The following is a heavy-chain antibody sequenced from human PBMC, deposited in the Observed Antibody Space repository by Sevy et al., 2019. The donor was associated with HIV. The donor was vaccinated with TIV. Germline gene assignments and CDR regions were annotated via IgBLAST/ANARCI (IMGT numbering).Heavy chain of an antibody. J-gene: IGHJ4*02. V-gene: IGHV3-30*02. Sequence: GESLKISCAASGFTFSSYGMHWVRQAPGKGLEWVAFIRYDGSNKYYADSVKGRFTISRDNSKNTLYLQMNSLRAEDTAVYYCASFDDYWGQGTLVTVSS. CDR2: IRYDGSNK. CDR1: GFTFSSYG. CDR3: ASFDDY.